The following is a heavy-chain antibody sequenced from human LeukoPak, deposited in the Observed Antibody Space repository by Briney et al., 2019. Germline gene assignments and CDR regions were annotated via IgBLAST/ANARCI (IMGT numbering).Heavy chain of an antibody. V-gene: IGHV1-8*01. D-gene: IGHD3-22*01. CDR2: MNPNSGNT. Sequence: ASVKVSCKASGYTFTSYDINWVRQATGQGLEWMGWMNPNSGNTGYAQKFQGRVTMTRNTSISTAYMELSSLRSEDTAVYYCARMGNNYYDRSGTISPGIWGQGTLVTVSS. CDR1: GYTFTSYD. J-gene: IGHJ4*02. CDR3: ARMGNNYYDRSGTISPGI.